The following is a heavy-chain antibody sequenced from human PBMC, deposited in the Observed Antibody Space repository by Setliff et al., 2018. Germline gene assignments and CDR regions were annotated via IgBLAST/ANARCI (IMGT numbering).Heavy chain of an antibody. V-gene: IGHV1-3*01. CDR1: RYTFTNYY. CDR3: ARELYDSSGYYNYFDY. CDR2: INAGNGNT. Sequence: GASVKVSCKASRYTFTNYYMHWVRQAPGQRLEWMGWINAGNGNTKYSQKFQGRVTITRDTSASTAYMELSSLRSEDTAVYYCARELYDSSGYYNYFDYWGQGTLVTVSS. J-gene: IGHJ4*02. D-gene: IGHD3-22*01.